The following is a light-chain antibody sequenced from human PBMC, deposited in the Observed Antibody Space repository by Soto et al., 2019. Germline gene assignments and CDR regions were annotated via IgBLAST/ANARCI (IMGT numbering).Light chain of an antibody. Sequence: DIQMTQSPSTLSASVGDRVTTTCRTSQGFHPSLAWYQQKREKAPKLLIYDVSNLERGVPSRFSGSVSGTEFTLTGSSLQPDDIATYYCQRFHSFPWTFGQGTKV. V-gene: IGKV1-5*01. CDR2: DVS. CDR1: QGFHPS. CDR3: QRFHSFPWT. J-gene: IGKJ1*01.